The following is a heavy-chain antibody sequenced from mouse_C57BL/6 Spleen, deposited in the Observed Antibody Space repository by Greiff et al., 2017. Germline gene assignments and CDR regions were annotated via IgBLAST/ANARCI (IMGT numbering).Heavy chain of an antibody. CDR1: GYTFTSYW. V-gene: IGHV1-55*01. CDR3: ARSGITTVVDY. Sequence: VQLQQPGAELVKPGASVKMSCKASGYTFTSYWITWVKQRPGQGLEWIGDIYPGSGSTNYNEKLKSKATLTVDTSSSTADMQLSSLTSEDSAVYYCARSGITTVVDYWGQGTTLTVSS. J-gene: IGHJ2*01. D-gene: IGHD1-1*01. CDR2: IYPGSGST.